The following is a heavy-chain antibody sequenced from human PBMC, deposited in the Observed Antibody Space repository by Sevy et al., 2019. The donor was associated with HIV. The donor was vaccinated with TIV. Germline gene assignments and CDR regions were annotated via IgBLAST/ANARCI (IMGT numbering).Heavy chain of an antibody. CDR1: GFTFSSHG. D-gene: IGHD3-3*01. Sequence: GGSLRLSCAASGFTFSSHGMHWVRQAPGKGPEWVAVIWYDGSNIYYADSAKGRFTNSRDNSKNKPYLQMYSLRPEDTAVYYCARESSHDFWSGYWGYLDYWGQGTLVTVSS. V-gene: IGHV3-33*01. CDR2: IWYDGSNI. CDR3: ARESSHDFWSGYWGYLDY. J-gene: IGHJ4*02.